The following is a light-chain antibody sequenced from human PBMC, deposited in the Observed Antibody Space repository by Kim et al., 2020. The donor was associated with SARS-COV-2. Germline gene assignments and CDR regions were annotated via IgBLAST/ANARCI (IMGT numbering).Light chain of an antibody. CDR3: QQYGRSPIT. Sequence: GERAPPPCRPRQRVTFNNLACYHQNPGQSPRLLIDGASSRATGIPDRFNGSVSGTDFTLTIRRLEPEDFAVYYCQQYGRSPITFGQGTRLEIK. CDR2: GAS. V-gene: IGKV3-20*01. J-gene: IGKJ5*01. CDR1: QRVTFNN.